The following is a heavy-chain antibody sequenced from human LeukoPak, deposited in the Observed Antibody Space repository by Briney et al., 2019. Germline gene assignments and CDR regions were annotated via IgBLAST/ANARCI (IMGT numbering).Heavy chain of an antibody. J-gene: IGHJ4*02. CDR3: ARSGYNYGDPLNY. CDR1: GFSFSSYN. CDR2: ISSSSSYI. D-gene: IGHD5-18*01. Sequence: GGSLRLSCAASGFSFSSYNMNWVRQAPGKGLEWVSSISSSSSYIYYADSVKGRFTVSRDNAKNSLSLQMNSLRAEDTAVYYCARSGYNYGDPLNYWGQGTLVTVSS. V-gene: IGHV3-21*01.